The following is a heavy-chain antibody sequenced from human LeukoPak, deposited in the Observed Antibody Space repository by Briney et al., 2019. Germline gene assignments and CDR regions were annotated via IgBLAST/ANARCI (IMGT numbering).Heavy chain of an antibody. CDR3: SRGQWLDTYNWFDP. J-gene: IGHJ5*02. V-gene: IGHV3-48*03. CDR2: ISSSGSTI. D-gene: IGHD6-19*01. Sequence: GGSLSLSCAASGLTFSSYEMNWVRQAPGKGLEWVSYISSSGSTIYYADSVKGRFTISRDNAKNSLYLQMNSRRAEDTAVYYCSRGQWLDTYNWFDPWGEGTLVTVSS. CDR1: GLTFSSYE.